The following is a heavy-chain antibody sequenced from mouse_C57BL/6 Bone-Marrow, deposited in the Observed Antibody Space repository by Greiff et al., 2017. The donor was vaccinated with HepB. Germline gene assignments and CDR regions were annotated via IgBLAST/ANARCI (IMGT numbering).Heavy chain of an antibody. CDR2: IDPSDSYT. J-gene: IGHJ1*03. Sequence: VQLQQPGAELVKPGASVKLSCKASGYTFTSYWMQWVKQRPGQGLEWIGEIDPSDSYTNYNQKVKGKATLTVDTSSSTAYMQLSSLTSEDSAVYYCATLLPPYWYLDVWGTGTTVTVSS. CDR1: GYTFTSYW. CDR3: ATLLPPYWYLDV. D-gene: IGHD1-1*01. V-gene: IGHV1-50*01.